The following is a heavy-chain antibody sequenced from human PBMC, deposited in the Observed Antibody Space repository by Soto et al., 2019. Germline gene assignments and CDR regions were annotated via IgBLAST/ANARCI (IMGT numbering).Heavy chain of an antibody. CDR2: IYQSGRS. CDR3: AREMTIFGVAPGGGVDV. V-gene: IGHV4-59*12. CDR1: GGSISSYY. J-gene: IGHJ6*02. Sequence: QVQLQESGPGLVKPSETLSLTCTVSGGSISSYYWSWVRQPPGKGLEWIGSIYQSGRSYYIPSLKSRATMSLDKSKNQFSLKITSAVAADTARYYCAREMTIFGVAPGGGVDVWGQGTTVTVSS. D-gene: IGHD3-3*01.